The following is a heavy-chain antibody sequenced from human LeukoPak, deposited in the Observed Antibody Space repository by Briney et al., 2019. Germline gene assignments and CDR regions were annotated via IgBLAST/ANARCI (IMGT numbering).Heavy chain of an antibody. CDR2: IKQDGSEK. CDR3: AREMTGYYSDAFDI. CDR1: GFTFSSYE. Sequence: GGSLRLSCAASGFTFSSYEMNWVRQAPGKGLEWVANIKQDGSEKYYVDSVKGRFTISRDNAKNSLYLQMNSLRAEDTAVYYCAREMTGYYSDAFDIWGQGTMVTVSS. J-gene: IGHJ3*02. V-gene: IGHV3-7*01. D-gene: IGHD3-9*01.